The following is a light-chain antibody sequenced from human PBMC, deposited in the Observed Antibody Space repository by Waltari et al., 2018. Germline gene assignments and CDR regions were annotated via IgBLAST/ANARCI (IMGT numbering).Light chain of an antibody. V-gene: IGKV2-28*01. CDR1: QSLLQSNGYKY. Sequence: DIVMTQSPLSLAVTPGEPASISCRSSQSLLQSNGYKYLDWYLQKPGQSPQLLIYLGSNRASGGPDRFSGSGSGTDFTLKISRVEAEDVGIYFCMQGLQTPTFGQGTRLEIK. CDR2: LGS. CDR3: MQGLQTPT. J-gene: IGKJ5*01.